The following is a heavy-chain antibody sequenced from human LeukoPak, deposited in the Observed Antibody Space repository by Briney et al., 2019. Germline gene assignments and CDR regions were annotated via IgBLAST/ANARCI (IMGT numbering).Heavy chain of an antibody. D-gene: IGHD3-16*02. CDR3: ARDPYVWGSYRHQDEFDY. V-gene: IGHV3-11*04. CDR1: GFTFSDYN. CDR2: ISRSGSTK. Sequence: GGSLRLSCAASGFTFSDYNMRWIRQAPGKGLEWVSSISRSGSTKYYADSVKGRFTISRDNAKNSLYLQMNSLRAEDTAVYYCARDPYVWGSYRHQDEFDYWGQGTLVTVSS. J-gene: IGHJ4*02.